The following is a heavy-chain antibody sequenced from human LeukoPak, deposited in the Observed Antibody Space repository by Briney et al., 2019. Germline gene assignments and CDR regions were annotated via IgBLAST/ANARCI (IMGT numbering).Heavy chain of an antibody. Sequence: SSETLSPTCTVSGGSISSYYWSWIRQPPGKGLEWIGYIYYSGSTNYNPSLKSRVTISVDTSKNQFSLKLSSVTAADTAVYYCARAPSQISGSFNFDYWGQGTLVTVSS. CDR2: IYYSGST. CDR1: GGSISSYY. CDR3: ARAPSQISGSFNFDY. D-gene: IGHD1-26*01. J-gene: IGHJ4*02. V-gene: IGHV4-59*01.